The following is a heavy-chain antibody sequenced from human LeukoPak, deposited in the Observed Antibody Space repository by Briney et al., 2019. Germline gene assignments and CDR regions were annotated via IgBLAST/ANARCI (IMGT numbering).Heavy chain of an antibody. V-gene: IGHV3-23*01. Sequence: PGGSLRLSCVASGFIFRNYGMTWVRQAPGKGLEWVSRISDDGGSTYYADSVKGRFTISRDNSKNTLYLRMNDLRAEDTALYYCVRRCCEGGGNYGYYHYWGQGTLVTVSS. D-gene: IGHD3-10*01. J-gene: IGHJ4*02. CDR2: ISDDGGST. CDR1: GFIFRNYG. CDR3: VRRCCEGGGNYGYYHY.